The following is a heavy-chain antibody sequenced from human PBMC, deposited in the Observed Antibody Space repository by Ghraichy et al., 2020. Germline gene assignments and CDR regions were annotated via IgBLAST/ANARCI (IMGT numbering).Heavy chain of an antibody. Sequence: SETLSLTCTVSGGSISSYYWSWIRQPPGKGLEWIGYIYYSGSTNYNPSLKSRVTISVDTSKNQFSLKLSSVTAADTAVYYCARALRAHYDFWSGYFRDYYYYMDVWGKGTTVTVSS. J-gene: IGHJ6*03. CDR2: IYYSGST. D-gene: IGHD3-3*01. CDR1: GGSISSYY. V-gene: IGHV4-59*01. CDR3: ARALRAHYDFWSGYFRDYYYYMDV.